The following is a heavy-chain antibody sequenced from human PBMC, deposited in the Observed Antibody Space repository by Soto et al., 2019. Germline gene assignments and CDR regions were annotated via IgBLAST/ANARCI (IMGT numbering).Heavy chain of an antibody. CDR2: IWYHGMDN. CDR3: ATGFLGLCTGGTCPLDY. D-gene: IGHD2-15*01. J-gene: IGHJ4*02. Sequence: QVQVVESGGGVVQPERSLGLPCAASGFTFSRQGMHWVRQAPGRGVEWVAVIWYHGMDNNYADSVKGRFTISRDNSKNTVYLQMRRLRGGDTAVYYCATGFLGLCTGGTCPLDYWCQGTLVTVSS. CDR1: GFTFSRQG. V-gene: IGHV3-33*01.